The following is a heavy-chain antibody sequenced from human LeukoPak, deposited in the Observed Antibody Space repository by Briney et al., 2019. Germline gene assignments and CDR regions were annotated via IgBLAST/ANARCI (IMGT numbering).Heavy chain of an antibody. D-gene: IGHD6-19*01. V-gene: IGHV3-7*03. CDR1: GFTFNSYW. CDR2: IKRDGSEK. CDR3: ARLGPASSGWPESFDY. J-gene: IGHJ4*02. Sequence: PGGSLRLSCAASGFTFNSYWMNWVRQAPGKGLEWVANIKRDGSEKYYVDSVMGRFTISRDNAKNSLDLQMNSLRVEDTAVYYCARLGPASSGWPESFDYWGQGTLVTVSS.